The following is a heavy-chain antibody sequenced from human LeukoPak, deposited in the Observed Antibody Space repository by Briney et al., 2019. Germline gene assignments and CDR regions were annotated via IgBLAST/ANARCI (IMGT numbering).Heavy chain of an antibody. D-gene: IGHD1-20*01. CDR1: GGSISGYY. CDR3: ARAYNSRDAFDI. J-gene: IGHJ3*02. V-gene: IGHV4-34*01. Sequence: PSETLSLTCTVSGGSISGYYWSWIRQPPGKGLEWIGEINHSGSTNYNPSLKSRVTISVDTSKNQFSLKLSSVTAVDTAVYYCARAYNSRDAFDIWGQGTMVTVSS. CDR2: INHSGST.